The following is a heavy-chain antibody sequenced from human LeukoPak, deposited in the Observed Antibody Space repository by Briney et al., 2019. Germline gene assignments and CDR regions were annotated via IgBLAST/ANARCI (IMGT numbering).Heavy chain of an antibody. CDR3: ARGIVGATSVDY. V-gene: IGHV1-2*02. J-gene: IGHJ4*02. Sequence: ASVKVSCKASGHTFTRRAMHWVRQAPGQGLEWMGWINPNSGGTNYAQKFQGRVTMTRDTSISTAYMELSRLRSDDTAVYYCARGIVGATSVDYWGQGTLVTVSS. CDR2: INPNSGGT. CDR1: GHTFTRRA. D-gene: IGHD1-26*01.